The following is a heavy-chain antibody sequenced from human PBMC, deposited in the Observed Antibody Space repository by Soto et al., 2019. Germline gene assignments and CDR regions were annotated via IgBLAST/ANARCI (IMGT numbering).Heavy chain of an antibody. J-gene: IGHJ4*02. D-gene: IGHD3-10*01. CDR3: ARDLDGSGSYYTNY. V-gene: IGHV1-18*01. CDR1: GYTFSSIG. CDR2: ISPHKDDT. Sequence: SVKVSCKTSGYTFSSIGISWVRQAPGQGLEWMGWISPHKDDTYYAQRLQGRVTMTTDTSTSTAYMELRSLRSDDTAVYFCARDLDGSGSYYTNYWGQGTLVTVSS.